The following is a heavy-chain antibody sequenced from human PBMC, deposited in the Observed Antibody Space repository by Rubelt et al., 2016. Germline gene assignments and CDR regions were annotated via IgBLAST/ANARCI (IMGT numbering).Heavy chain of an antibody. J-gene: IGHJ6*02. CDR2: IRNDGSNE. CDR3: AHGGYRGSNYYYAMDV. CDR1: GFTFSSYG. V-gene: IGHV3-30*02. D-gene: IGHD4-23*01. Sequence: GGGVAQPGGSLRLSCAASGFTFSSYGMHWVRQAPGKGLEWVAFIRNDGSNEYYADSVKGRFTISRDNSKNTLYLQMNSLRAEDSAVYYCAHGGYRGSNYYYAMDVWGQGTTVTVSS.